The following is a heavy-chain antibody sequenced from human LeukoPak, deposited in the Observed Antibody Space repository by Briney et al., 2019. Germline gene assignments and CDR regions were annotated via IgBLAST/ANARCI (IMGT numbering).Heavy chain of an antibody. Sequence: GGSLRLSCAASGFTFSNYGIHWVRQAPGKGLEWVAFIRSDGTNEYYADSVKGRFTISRDNSKNTLYLQVNSLRPEDTAVYYYAKVHGSGHGYFDYWGQGTLVTVSS. V-gene: IGHV3-30*02. CDR1: GFTFSNYG. D-gene: IGHD3-10*01. CDR3: AKVHGSGHGYFDY. CDR2: IRSDGTNE. J-gene: IGHJ4*02.